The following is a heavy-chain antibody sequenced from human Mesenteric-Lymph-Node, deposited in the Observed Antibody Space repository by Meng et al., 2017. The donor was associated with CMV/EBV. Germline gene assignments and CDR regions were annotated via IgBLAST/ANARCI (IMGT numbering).Heavy chain of an antibody. CDR3: ARLLLWFGELLSPRPYYFDY. V-gene: IGHV4-39*07. CDR1: GGSISSSSYY. D-gene: IGHD3-10*01. Sequence: SETLSLTCTVSGGSISSSSYYWGWIRQPPGKGLEWIGSIYYSGSTYYNPSLKSRVTISVDTSKNQFSLKLSSVTAADTAVYYCARLLLWFGELLSPRPYYFDYWGQGTLVTVSS. J-gene: IGHJ4*02. CDR2: IYYSGST.